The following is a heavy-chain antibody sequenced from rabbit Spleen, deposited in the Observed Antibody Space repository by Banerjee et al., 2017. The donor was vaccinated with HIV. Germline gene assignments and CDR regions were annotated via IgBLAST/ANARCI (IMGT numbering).Heavy chain of an antibody. D-gene: IGHD1-1*01. V-gene: IGHV1S40*01. J-gene: IGHJ4*01. Sequence: QSLEESGGDLVKPGASLTLTCTASGVSFSSSSYMCWVRQAPGKGLEWIACIDTGSSGFTYFATWAKGRFTCSKTSSTTVTLQMSSLTAADTATYFCARALHTDFLNNLWGPGTLVTVS. CDR3: ARALHTDFLNNL. CDR1: GVSFSSSSY. CDR2: IDTGSSGFT.